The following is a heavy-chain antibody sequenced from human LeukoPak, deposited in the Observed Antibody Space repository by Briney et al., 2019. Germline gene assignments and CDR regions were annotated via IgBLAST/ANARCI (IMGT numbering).Heavy chain of an antibody. CDR2: IYPGDSDT. D-gene: IGHD4-17*01. V-gene: IGHV5-51*01. CDR1: GYSFTSYW. Sequence: GESLKISCKGSGYSFTSYWIGWVRQMPGKGLGWMGIIYPGDSDTRYSPSFQGQVTISADKSISTAYLQWSSLKASDTAMYYCARHQTTVTPDYYYYYGMDVWGQGTTVTVSS. CDR3: ARHQTTVTPDYYYYYGMDV. J-gene: IGHJ6*02.